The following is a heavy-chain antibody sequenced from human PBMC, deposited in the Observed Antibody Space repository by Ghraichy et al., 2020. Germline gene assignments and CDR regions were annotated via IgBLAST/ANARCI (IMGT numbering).Heavy chain of an antibody. D-gene: IGHD3-22*01. CDR3: ARHRDSSGPKVPDYFDY. CDR1: GGSISSSSYY. Sequence: SQTLSLTCTVSGGSISSSSYYWGWIRQPPGKGLEWIGSIYYSGSTYYNPSLKSRVTISVDTSKNQFSLKLSSVTAADTAVYYCARHRDSSGPKVPDYFDYWGQGTLVTVSS. V-gene: IGHV4-39*01. J-gene: IGHJ4*02. CDR2: IYYSGST.